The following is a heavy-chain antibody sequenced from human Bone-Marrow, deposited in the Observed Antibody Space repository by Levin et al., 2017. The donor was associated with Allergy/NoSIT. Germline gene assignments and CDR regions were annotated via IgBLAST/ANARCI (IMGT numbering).Heavy chain of an antibody. CDR3: ARDLPLYY. J-gene: IGHJ4*02. V-gene: IGHV3-53*01. CDR1: GFTVSSTY. Sequence: LSLTCAASGFTVSSTYMSWVRQAPGKGLEWVSVIYSGGSTYYADSVKGRFTISRDNSKNTLYLQMNSLRAEDTAVYYCARDLPLYYWGQGTLVTVSS. CDR2: IYSGGST.